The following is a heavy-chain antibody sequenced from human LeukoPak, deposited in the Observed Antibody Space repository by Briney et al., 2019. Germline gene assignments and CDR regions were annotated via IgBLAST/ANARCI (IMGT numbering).Heavy chain of an antibody. Sequence: PGESLRISCKGSGYSFTSYWITWVRQMPGKGLEWMGRMDPSDSYSNYSPSFQGHVTISADKSISTAYLQWSSLKASDTAMYYCARRCSSNSCPFEYRGQGTLVTVSS. CDR2: MDPSDSYS. J-gene: IGHJ4*02. V-gene: IGHV5-10-1*01. CDR3: ARRCSSNSCPFEY. CDR1: GYSFTSYW. D-gene: IGHD2-2*01.